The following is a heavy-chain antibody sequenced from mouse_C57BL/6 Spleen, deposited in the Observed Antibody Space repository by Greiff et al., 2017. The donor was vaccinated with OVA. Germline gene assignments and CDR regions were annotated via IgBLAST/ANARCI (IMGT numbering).Heavy chain of an antibody. V-gene: IGHV1-55*01. D-gene: IGHD1-1*01. CDR2: IYPGSGST. J-gene: IGHJ3*01. Sequence: VQLQQPGAELVKPGASVKMSCKASGYTFTSYWITWVKQRPGQGLEWIGDIYPGSGSTNYNEKFKSKATLTVDTSSSTAYMQLSSLTSEDSAVYYCARDFYYGSRVFAYWGQGTLVTVSA. CDR1: GYTFTSYW. CDR3: ARDFYYGSRVFAY.